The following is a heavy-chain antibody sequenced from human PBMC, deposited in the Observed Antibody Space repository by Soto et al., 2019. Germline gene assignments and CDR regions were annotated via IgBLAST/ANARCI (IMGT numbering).Heavy chain of an antibody. D-gene: IGHD3-10*01. CDR2: INSDGNTT. CDR1: GFTFSSHW. J-gene: IGHJ6*02. CDR3: ARDGYGSGSHYYYGMDV. V-gene: IGHV3-74*01. Sequence: EVQLVESGGGLVQPGGSLRLSCAASGFTFSSHWMHWVRQAPGKGLVWVSRINSDGNTTSYADSVKGRFTISRDNAKNTLYLKMNSLRAEDTAVYYCARDGYGSGSHYYYGMDVWGQGTTVTVSS.